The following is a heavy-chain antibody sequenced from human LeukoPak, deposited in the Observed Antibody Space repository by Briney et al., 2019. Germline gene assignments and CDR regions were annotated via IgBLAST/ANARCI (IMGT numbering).Heavy chain of an antibody. CDR1: GDSVSSSSAA. V-gene: IGHV6-1*01. CDR2: TYYRSEWYN. Sequence: SQTLSLTCAISGDSVSSSSAAWNWLRQSPSRGLEWLGRTYYRSEWYNGYAVSVKSRITINPDTSKNQFSLQLNSVTPEDTAVYYCTKERGLDYYGMDVWGQGTTVTVSS. J-gene: IGHJ6*02. D-gene: IGHD3-16*01. CDR3: TKERGLDYYGMDV.